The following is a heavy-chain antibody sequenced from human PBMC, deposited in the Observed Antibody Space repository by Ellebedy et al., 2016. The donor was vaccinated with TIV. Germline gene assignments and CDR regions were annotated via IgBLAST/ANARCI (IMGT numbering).Heavy chain of an antibody. J-gene: IGHJ3*02. CDR3: AKLIQHTDRGAVDI. V-gene: IGHV3-30*02. D-gene: IGHD2-21*01. CDR2: IQYDGSDK. CDR1: GFSFRYYG. Sequence: GESLKISCAASGFSFRYYGMYWVRQAPGKGLEWAAFIQYDGSDKHYSDSVKGRFTVSRDSSKNTLYLQMNSLRSEDTAVYYCAKLIQHTDRGAVDIWGQGTMVTVSS.